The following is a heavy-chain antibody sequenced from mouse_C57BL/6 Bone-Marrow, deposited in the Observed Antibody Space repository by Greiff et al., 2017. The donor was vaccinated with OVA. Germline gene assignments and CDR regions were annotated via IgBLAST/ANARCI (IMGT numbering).Heavy chain of an antibody. V-gene: IGHV3-6*01. CDR1: GYSITSGYY. Sequence: ESGPGLVKPSQSLSLTCSVTGYSITSGYYWNWIRQFPGNQLEWMGYKSYDGSNNYNPSLKNRISITRDPSKKLFFLKLKSVTTEDTATYYCAREGKRIQTGSRAMDYWGQGTSVTVSS. CDR2: KSYDGSN. CDR3: AREGKRIQTGSRAMDY. J-gene: IGHJ4*01. D-gene: IGHD1-1*01.